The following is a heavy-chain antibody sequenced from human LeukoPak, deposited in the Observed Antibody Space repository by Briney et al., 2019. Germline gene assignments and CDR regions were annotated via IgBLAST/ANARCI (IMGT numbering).Heavy chain of an antibody. V-gene: IGHV4-30-4*08. Sequence: LRLSCAASGFTFSSYAMSWVRQPPGKGLEWIGYIYYSGSTYYNPSLKSRVTISVDTSKNQFSLKLSSVTAADTAVYYCARESAGTLSAGMDVWGQGTTVTVSS. D-gene: IGHD1-1*01. J-gene: IGHJ6*02. CDR1: GFTFSSYA. CDR2: IYYSGST. CDR3: ARESAGTLSAGMDV.